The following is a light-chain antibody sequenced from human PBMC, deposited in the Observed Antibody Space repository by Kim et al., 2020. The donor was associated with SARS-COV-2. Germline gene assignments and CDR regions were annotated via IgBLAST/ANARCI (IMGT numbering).Light chain of an antibody. CDR2: GAS. V-gene: IGKV3-15*01. J-gene: IGKJ4*01. Sequence: EIVMTQSPATLSVSPGERATLSCRASQSVSNNLAWYQQKPGQAPRLLIYGASTRATGIPARFSGSGSGTEFTLTISSLQSEDCAVYYCQQYTTWPPLTFGGGTKVDIK. CDR3: QQYTTWPPLT. CDR1: QSVSNN.